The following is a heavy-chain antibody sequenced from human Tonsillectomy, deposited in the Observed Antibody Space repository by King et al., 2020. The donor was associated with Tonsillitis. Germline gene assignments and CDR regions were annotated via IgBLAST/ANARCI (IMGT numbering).Heavy chain of an antibody. CDR2: ISGSRSKI. V-gene: IGHV3-21*01. CDR1: GFTFSSYS. Sequence: VQLVESGGGLVKPGGSLRLSCAASGFTFSSYSMNWVRQPPGKGLEWVSSISGSRSKIYYADSVKGRFTISRDNAKNSLFLQMNSLRVEDTAVYYCARGPIRGYSYGLDAFDIWGQGTMVTVSS. J-gene: IGHJ3*02. D-gene: IGHD5-18*01. CDR3: ARGPIRGYSYGLDAFDI.